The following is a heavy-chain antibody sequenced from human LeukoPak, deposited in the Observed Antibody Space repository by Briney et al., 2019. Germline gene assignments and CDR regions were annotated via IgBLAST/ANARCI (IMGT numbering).Heavy chain of an antibody. V-gene: IGHV1-2*06. D-gene: IGHD3-22*01. CDR1: GYTFTCYY. CDR2: INPNSGGT. J-gene: IGHJ6*02. Sequence: ASVKVSCKASGYTFTCYYMHWVRQAPGQGLEWMGRINPNSGGTNYAQKFQGRVTMTRDTSISTAYMELSRLRSDDTAVYYCARGRYYYDSSGYHYGMDVWGQGTTVTVSS. CDR3: ARGRYYYDSSGYHYGMDV.